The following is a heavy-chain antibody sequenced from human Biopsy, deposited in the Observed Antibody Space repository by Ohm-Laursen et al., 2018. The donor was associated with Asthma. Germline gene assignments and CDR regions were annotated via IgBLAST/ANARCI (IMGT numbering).Heavy chain of an antibody. CDR2: ISWNSAII. CDR1: GFKFDEYT. J-gene: IGHJ4*02. CDR3: AKVRSDWVITESFDY. Sequence: SLRLSCTASGFKFDEYTMHWVRQAPGKGLEWVSGISWNSAIIGYADSVEGRFTISRDNAKNSVFLHMDSLRPEDTAFYYCAKVRSDWVITESFDYWGQGTLVTVSS. V-gene: IGHV3-9*01. D-gene: IGHD3-22*01.